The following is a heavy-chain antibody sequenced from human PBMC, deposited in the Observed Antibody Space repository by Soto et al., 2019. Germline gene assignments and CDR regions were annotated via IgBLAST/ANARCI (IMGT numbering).Heavy chain of an antibody. Sequence: SLRLSCAASGFTFSSYGMHWVRQAPGKGLEWVAVIWYDGSNKYYADSVKGRFTISRDNSKNTLYLQMNSLRAEDTAVYYCARDYYGSGSYYYYYYYMDVWGKGTTVAVSS. V-gene: IGHV3-33*01. CDR1: GFTFSSYG. CDR2: IWYDGSNK. CDR3: ARDYYGSGSYYYYYYYMDV. J-gene: IGHJ6*03. D-gene: IGHD3-10*01.